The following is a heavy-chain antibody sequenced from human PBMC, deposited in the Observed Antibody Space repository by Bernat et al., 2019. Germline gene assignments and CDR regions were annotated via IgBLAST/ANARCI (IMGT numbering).Heavy chain of an antibody. D-gene: IGHD4-11*01. J-gene: IGHJ3*02. Sequence: EVQLVESGGGLVQPGGSLRLSCAATGFTVSSNYMRWVRQAPGKGLEWVSMISSGGSTYYADSVKDRFTISSDNSKNRVYLQMNSLRAEDTAVYYCATDSNNAAFDIWGQGTMVTVSS. CDR1: GFTVSSNY. V-gene: IGHV3-66*01. CDR2: ISSGGST. CDR3: ATDSNNAAFDI.